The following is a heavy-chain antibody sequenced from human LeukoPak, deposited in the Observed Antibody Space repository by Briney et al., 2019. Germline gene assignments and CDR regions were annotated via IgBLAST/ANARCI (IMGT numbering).Heavy chain of an antibody. CDR2: FDPEDGET. J-gene: IGHJ4*02. D-gene: IGHD3-22*01. CDR1: GYTLTELS. CDR3: ARVSRGPHPYYYDSSGYMDY. Sequence: GASVKVSCKVSGYTLTELSMHWVRQAPGKGLEWMGGFDPEDGETIYAQKFQGRVTMTEDTSTDTAYMELSSLRSEDTAVYYCARVSRGPHPYYYDSSGYMDYWGQGTLVTVSS. V-gene: IGHV1-24*01.